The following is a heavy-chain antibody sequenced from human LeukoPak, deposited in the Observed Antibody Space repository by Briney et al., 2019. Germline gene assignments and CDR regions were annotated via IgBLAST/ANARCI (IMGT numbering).Heavy chain of an antibody. CDR2: IYSGGST. D-gene: IGHD3-22*01. CDR1: GFTVSSNY. V-gene: IGHV3-53*01. J-gene: IGHJ4*02. Sequence: PGGSLRLSCAASGFTVSSNYMSWVRQAPGKGLEWVSVIYSGGSTYYADSVKGRFTISRDNSKNTLYLQMNSLRAEDTAVYYCAADYCDSSGQDYWGQGTLVTVSS. CDR3: AADYCDSSGQDY.